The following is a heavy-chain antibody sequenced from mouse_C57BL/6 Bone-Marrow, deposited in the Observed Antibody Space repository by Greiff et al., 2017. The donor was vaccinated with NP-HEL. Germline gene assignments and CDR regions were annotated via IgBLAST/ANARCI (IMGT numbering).Heavy chain of an antibody. Sequence: QVQLKQSGAELARPGASVKLSCKASGYTFTSYGISWVKQRTGQGLEWIGEIYPRSGNTYYNEKFKGKATLTADKSSSTAYMEPRSLTSEDSAVYFFALFITTVVATRPYWYFDVWGTGTTVTVSS. J-gene: IGHJ1*03. CDR2: IYPRSGNT. D-gene: IGHD1-1*01. V-gene: IGHV1-81*01. CDR3: ALFITTVVATRPYWYFDV. CDR1: GYTFTSYG.